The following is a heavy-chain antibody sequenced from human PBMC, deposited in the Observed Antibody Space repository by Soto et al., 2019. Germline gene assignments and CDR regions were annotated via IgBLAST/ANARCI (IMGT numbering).Heavy chain of an antibody. CDR1: GYSFTSYW. J-gene: IGHJ6*02. D-gene: IGHD3-9*01. V-gene: IGHV5-51*01. CDR2: IYPGDSDT. Sequence: GESLKISCKGSGYSFTSYWIGWVRQMPGKGLEWMGIIYPGDSDTRYSPSFQGQVTISADKSISTAYLQWSSLKASDTAMYYCAVTRYYDILTGYYDTNYYYYGMAVWGQGATVTVSS. CDR3: AVTRYYDILTGYYDTNYYYYGMAV.